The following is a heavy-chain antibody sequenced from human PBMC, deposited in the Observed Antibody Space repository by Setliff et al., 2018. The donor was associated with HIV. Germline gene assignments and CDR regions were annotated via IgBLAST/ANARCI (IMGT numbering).Heavy chain of an antibody. J-gene: IGHJ1*01. CDR3: VRARSLRLPQSPSLHYLDV. V-gene: IGHV4-38-2*02. CDR1: GYTINDGCH. Sequence: PSETLSLTCLVSGYTINDGCHWGLLRPSPRKGLELLGSIYNSGHPSYNPSRWSRVTMSVDTSKNRFSLRLTSVTAADTAVYYCVRARSLRLPQSPSLHYLDVWGQGILVTVSS. CDR2: IYNSGHP. D-gene: IGHD3-3*01.